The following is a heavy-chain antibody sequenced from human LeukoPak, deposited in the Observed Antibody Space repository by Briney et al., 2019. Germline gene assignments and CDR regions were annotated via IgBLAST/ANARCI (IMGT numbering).Heavy chain of an antibody. V-gene: IGHV3-74*01. D-gene: IGHD3-3*01. CDR3: ARDVDDFWSGYYPYYYYYYGMDV. Sequence: GVSLRLSCAASGFTFSSYWMHWVRQAPGKGLVWVSRINSDGSSTSYADSVKGRFTISRDNAKNTLYLQMNSLRAEDTAVYYCARDVDDFWSGYYPYYYYYYGMDVWGQGTTVTVSS. CDR1: GFTFSSYW. CDR2: INSDGSST. J-gene: IGHJ6*02.